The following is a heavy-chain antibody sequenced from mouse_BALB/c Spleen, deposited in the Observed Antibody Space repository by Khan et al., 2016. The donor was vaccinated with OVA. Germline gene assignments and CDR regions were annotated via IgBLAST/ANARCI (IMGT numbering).Heavy chain of an antibody. V-gene: IGHV9-3-1*01. CDR3: ARSNGNYWFAY. J-gene: IGHJ3*01. Sequence: QIQLVQSGPELKKPGETVKISCKASGYTFTNYGMNWVKQAPGKGLKWMGWINTYTGEPTYADDFKGRFAFSLETSASTAYLQINNLKNEDTATYFCARSNGNYWFAYWGQGTLVPVAA. CDR2: INTYTGEP. D-gene: IGHD2-1*01. CDR1: GYTFTNYG.